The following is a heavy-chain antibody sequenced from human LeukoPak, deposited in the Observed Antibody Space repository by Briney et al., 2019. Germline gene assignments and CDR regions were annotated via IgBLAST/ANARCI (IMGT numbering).Heavy chain of an antibody. J-gene: IGHJ4*02. CDR1: GFTFSSCW. D-gene: IGHD5-18*01. CDR3: AKRDDLGAYTYPDF. CDR2: IKQDGSEK. Sequence: GGSLRLSCAASGFTFSSCWMTWFRQAPGKGLGWVANIKQDGSEKYYVDSAKGRFTISRDNAKKSLYLQMNSLRAEDTAVYYCAKRDDLGAYTYPDFWGQGTLVTVSS. V-gene: IGHV3-7*01.